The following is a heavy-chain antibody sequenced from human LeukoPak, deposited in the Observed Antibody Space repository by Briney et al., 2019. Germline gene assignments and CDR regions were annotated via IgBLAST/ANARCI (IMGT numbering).Heavy chain of an antibody. J-gene: IGHJ4*02. CDR2: IKQDGSEK. Sequence: GGSLRLSCAVSGFTFSNYWMTWVRQAPGKGLEWVANIKQDGSEKYFLDSVKGRFTISRDNAKNSLYLQMNSLRAEDTAVYYCARESGHCYGDNCFYFFDLWGQGFLVTVSS. CDR3: ARESGHCYGDNCFYFFDL. CDR1: GFTFSNYW. V-gene: IGHV3-7*01. D-gene: IGHD2-21*01.